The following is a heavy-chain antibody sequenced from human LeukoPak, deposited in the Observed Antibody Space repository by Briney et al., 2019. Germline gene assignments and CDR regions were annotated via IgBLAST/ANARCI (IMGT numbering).Heavy chain of an antibody. Sequence: GGSLRLSCVASGFTFGKYWMSWVRQAPGKGLEWVAVISYDGSNKYYADSVKGRFTISRDNSKNTLYLQMNSLRAEDTAVYYCAKDLGSSYGPWNYYYGMDVWGQGTTVTVSS. D-gene: IGHD5-18*01. CDR2: ISYDGSNK. CDR1: GFTFGKYW. J-gene: IGHJ6*02. V-gene: IGHV3-30*18. CDR3: AKDLGSSYGPWNYYYGMDV.